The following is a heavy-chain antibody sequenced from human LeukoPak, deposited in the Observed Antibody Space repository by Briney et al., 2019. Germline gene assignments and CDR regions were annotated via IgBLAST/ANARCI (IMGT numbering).Heavy chain of an antibody. J-gene: IGHJ4*02. V-gene: IGHV3-33*01. D-gene: IGHD6-19*01. CDR2: IWYDGSNK. CDR3: ARGRIAVAGTSRTNYFDY. Sequence: GGSLRLSCAASGFTFSSYGMHWVRQAPGKGLEWVAVIWYDGSNKYYADSVKGRFTISRDNSKNTLYLQMNSLRAEDTAVYYCARGRIAVAGTSRTNYFDYWGQGTLVTVSS. CDR1: GFTFSSYG.